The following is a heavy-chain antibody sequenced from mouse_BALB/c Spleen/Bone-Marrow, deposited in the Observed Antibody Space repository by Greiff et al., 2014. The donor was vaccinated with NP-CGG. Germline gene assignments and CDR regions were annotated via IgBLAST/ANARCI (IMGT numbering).Heavy chain of an antibody. V-gene: IGHV2-4-1*01. CDR2: IWSGGST. CDR1: GFSLTSYG. Sequence: VKLVESGPGLVQPPQSLSITCTVSGFSLTSYGVHWVRQSPGKGLEWLGMIWSGGSTDYNAAIISRLSISKDNSKSQVFFKMNSLQPDDTAIYYCARNSYVPFAYWGQGTLVTVSA. J-gene: IGHJ3*01. CDR3: ARNSYVPFAY. D-gene: IGHD6-5*01.